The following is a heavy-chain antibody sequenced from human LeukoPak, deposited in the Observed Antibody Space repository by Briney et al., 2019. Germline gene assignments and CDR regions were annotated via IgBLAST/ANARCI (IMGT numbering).Heavy chain of an antibody. Sequence: GGSLRLSCAASGFMFSSYSMNWVRQAPGKGLEWVSSISSSSSYIYYADSVKGRFTISRGNAKNSLYLQMNSLRAEDTAVYYCARDPDMIVVVTYFDYWGQGTLVTVSS. CDR1: GFMFSSYS. J-gene: IGHJ4*02. CDR2: ISSSSSYI. CDR3: ARDPDMIVVVTYFDY. D-gene: IGHD3-22*01. V-gene: IGHV3-21*01.